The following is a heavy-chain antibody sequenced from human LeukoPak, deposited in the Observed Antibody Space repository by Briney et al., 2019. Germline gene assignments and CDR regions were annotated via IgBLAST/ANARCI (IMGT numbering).Heavy chain of an antibody. V-gene: IGHV3-7*01. D-gene: IGHD4-23*01. CDR1: GFIFTDYW. CDR3: ARDNYGGNLDH. J-gene: IGHJ4*02. Sequence: GGSLRLSCAASGFIFTDYWIYWVRQAPGRGLAWVANIKEDGSEKNYVDSVKGRFTISRDNAKNSVYLQMNSLRVEDTALYYCARDNYGGNLDHWGQGALVTVSS. CDR2: IKEDGSEK.